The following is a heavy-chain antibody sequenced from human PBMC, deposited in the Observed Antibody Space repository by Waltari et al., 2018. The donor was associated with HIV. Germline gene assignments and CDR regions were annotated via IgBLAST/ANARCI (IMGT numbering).Heavy chain of an antibody. CDR2: IIPAFGTA. CDR1: GGTFSSYA. CDR3: ARDHRGNKLLYGMDV. Sequence: QVQLVQSGAAVKKPGSSVRVSCTVSGGTFSSYAINWVRQAPRQGLEWMGGIIPAFGTANYAERFQGRVTITADEYTSTAYMDLSSLRSEDTAVYFCARDHRGNKLLYGMDVWGQGTTVTV. V-gene: IGHV1-69*01. J-gene: IGHJ6*02.